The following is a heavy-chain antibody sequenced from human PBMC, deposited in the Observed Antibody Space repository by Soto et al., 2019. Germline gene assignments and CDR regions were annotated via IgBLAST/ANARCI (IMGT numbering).Heavy chain of an antibody. CDR1: GGTFSSYT. J-gene: IGHJ6*03. CDR3: ARGVEDIVVVPAAYHYYYYYMDV. V-gene: IGHV1-69*02. CDR2: IIPILGIA. D-gene: IGHD2-2*01. Sequence: SVKVSCTASGGTFSSYTISWVRQAPGQGLEWMGRIIPILGIANYAQKFQGRVTITADKSTSTAYMELSSLRSEDTAVYYCARGVEDIVVVPAAYHYYYYYMDVWGKGTTVTVS.